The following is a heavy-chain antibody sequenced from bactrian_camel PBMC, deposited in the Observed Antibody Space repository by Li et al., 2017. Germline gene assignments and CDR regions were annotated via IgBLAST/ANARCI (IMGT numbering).Heavy chain of an antibody. V-gene: IGHV3S53*01. CDR1: GDTYSVNC. D-gene: IGHD8*01. CDR3: AAGVWSAVQGICDLAY. J-gene: IGHJ4*01. Sequence: HVQLVESGGGSAQAGESLRLSCAVSGDTYSVNCMAWFRQAPGKEREGVAALYTGGDTVYDDSVKGRFTISRDNAKNTVDLLLNSLKPEDTAMYYCAAGVWSAVQGICDLAYWGQGTQV. CDR2: LYTGGDT.